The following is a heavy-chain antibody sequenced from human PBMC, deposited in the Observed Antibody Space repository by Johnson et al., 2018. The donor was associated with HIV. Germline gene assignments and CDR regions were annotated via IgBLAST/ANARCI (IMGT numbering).Heavy chain of an antibody. Sequence: VQLVESGGGVVQPGRSLRVSCAASGFTVSNNYMHWVRQAPGKGLEWVSVIYSGGNTYYADSVKGRFIISRDNFKNTLYLQMNSLRAEDTAVYYCAREGAAAGPTDAFDIWGQGTMVTVSS. D-gene: IGHD6-13*01. CDR2: IYSGGNT. CDR3: AREGAAAGPTDAFDI. V-gene: IGHV3-66*01. J-gene: IGHJ3*02. CDR1: GFTVSNNY.